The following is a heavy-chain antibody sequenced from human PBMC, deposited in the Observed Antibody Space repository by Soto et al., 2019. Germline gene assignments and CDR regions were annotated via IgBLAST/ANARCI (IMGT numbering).Heavy chain of an antibody. CDR1: GGSISSSSYY. V-gene: IGHV4-39*01. CDR2: IYCSGST. J-gene: IGHJ6*02. CDR3: ANLYYYYGMDV. Sequence: SETLSLTCTVSGGSISSSSYYWGWIRQPPGKGLEWIGSIYCSGSTYYNPSLKSRVTISVDTSKNQFSLKLSSVTAADTAVYYCANLYYYYGMDVWGQGTTVTVSS.